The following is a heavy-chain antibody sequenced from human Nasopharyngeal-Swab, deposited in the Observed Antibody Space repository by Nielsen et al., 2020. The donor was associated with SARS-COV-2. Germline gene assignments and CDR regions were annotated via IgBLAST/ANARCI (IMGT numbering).Heavy chain of an antibody. Sequence: LRLSCAVYGGSFSGYYWSWIRQPPGKGLEWIGEINHSGSTNYNPSLKSRVTISVDTSKNQFSLKLSSVTAADTAVYYCARGFSTKNYWGSAQYYFDYWGQGTLVTVSS. D-gene: IGHD7-27*01. CDR2: INHSGST. CDR3: ARGFSTKNYWGSAQYYFDY. CDR1: GGSFSGYY. J-gene: IGHJ4*02. V-gene: IGHV4-34*01.